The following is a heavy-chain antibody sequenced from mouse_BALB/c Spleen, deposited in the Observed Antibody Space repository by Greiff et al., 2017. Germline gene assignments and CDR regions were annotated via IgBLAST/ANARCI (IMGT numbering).Heavy chain of an antibody. CDR3: ARRDYDHFDY. D-gene: IGHD2-4*01. Sequence: EVKLMESGGGLVQPGGSLKLSCAASGFTFSSYTMSRVRQTPEKRLEWVAYISNGGGSTYYPDTVKGRFTISRDNAKNTLYLQMSSLKSEDTAMYYCARRDYDHFDYWGQGTTLTVSS. CDR1: GFTFSSYT. CDR2: ISNGGGST. V-gene: IGHV5-12-2*01. J-gene: IGHJ2*01.